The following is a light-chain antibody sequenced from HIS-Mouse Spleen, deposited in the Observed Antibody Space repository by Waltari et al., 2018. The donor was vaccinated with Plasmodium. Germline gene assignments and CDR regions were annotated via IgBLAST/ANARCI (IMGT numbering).Light chain of an antibody. CDR3: QQSYSTWT. CDR1: QSIISY. J-gene: IGKJ1*01. V-gene: IGKV1-39*01. CDR2: AAS. Sequence: DIQMTQSPYSLSASVVGRVSITCRASQSIISYLNWDQQKPGKAPKLLIHAASSLQSGVPSRFRGSGAGTDFTLTISSLQPEDFATYYCQQSYSTWTFGQGTKVEIK.